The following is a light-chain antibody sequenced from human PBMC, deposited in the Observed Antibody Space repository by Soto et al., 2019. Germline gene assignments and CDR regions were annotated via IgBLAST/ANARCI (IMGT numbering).Light chain of an antibody. V-gene: IGKV1-39*01. CDR1: QSITKY. CDR3: QQSYSTPWT. CDR2: AAA. Sequence: DIQMTQSPSSLSASVGDRVTITCRASQSITKYLNWYQQKPGEAPKLLIYAAASLQSAVPSRFSGSESGTNFTLSISSLQPEDFATYYWQQSYSTPWTGARETRVQIK. J-gene: IGKJ1*01.